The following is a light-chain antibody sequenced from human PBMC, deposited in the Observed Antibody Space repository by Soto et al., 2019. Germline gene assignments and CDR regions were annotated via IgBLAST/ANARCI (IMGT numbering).Light chain of an antibody. CDR1: SNDVGVYNY. CDR2: DVN. CDR3: CSYAGTYTLYV. V-gene: IGLV2-11*01. Sequence: QSVLTQPRSVSGSPGQSVTISFTGTSNDVGVYNYVSWYQQHPGEAPKLMVYDVNRRPSGVPDRFSGSKSGNTASLTISGLQADDEADYYCCSYAGTYTLYVFGTGTKVTVL. J-gene: IGLJ1*01.